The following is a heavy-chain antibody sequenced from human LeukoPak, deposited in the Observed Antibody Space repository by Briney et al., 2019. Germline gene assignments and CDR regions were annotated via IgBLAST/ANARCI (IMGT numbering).Heavy chain of an antibody. D-gene: IGHD1-7*01. CDR1: GFTFTTYS. Sequence: GGSLRLSCAASGFTFTTYSMSWIRQAPGKGLEWVSGISWNADSTGHADSVKGRFTISRDNAKNSLYLQMDSLRAEDTALYYCARDIGITGTTIFVYWGQGTPVTVS. CDR2: ISWNADST. J-gene: IGHJ4*02. CDR3: ARDIGITGTTIFVY. V-gene: IGHV3-20*04.